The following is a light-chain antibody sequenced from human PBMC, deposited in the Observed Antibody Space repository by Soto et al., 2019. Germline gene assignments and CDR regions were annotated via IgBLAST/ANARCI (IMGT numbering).Light chain of an antibody. V-gene: IGLV8-61*01. CDR3: VLYMGSGSVG. CDR2: STN. J-gene: IGLJ2*01. Sequence: QTVVTQEPSFSVSPGGTVTLTCGLSSGSVSTSYYPSWYQQTPGQAPRTLIYSTNTRSSGVPDRFSGSILGNKAALTITGAQSDDESDYYCVLYMGSGSVGFGGGTKVTVL. CDR1: SGSVSTSYY.